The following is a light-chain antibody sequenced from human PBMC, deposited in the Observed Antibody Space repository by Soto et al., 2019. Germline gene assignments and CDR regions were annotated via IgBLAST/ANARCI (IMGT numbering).Light chain of an antibody. V-gene: IGKV3-15*01. CDR2: GAS. J-gene: IGKJ1*01. CDR3: QQYNNWLTWT. Sequence: IVMTHSPGTLSLSPLSRATLSFMSIQSVSTSSLAWYQQKPGQAPRLLIYGASTRATGIPARFSGSGSGTEFTLTISSLQSEDFAVYYCQQYNNWLTWTFGQGTKVDIK. CDR1: QSVSTSS.